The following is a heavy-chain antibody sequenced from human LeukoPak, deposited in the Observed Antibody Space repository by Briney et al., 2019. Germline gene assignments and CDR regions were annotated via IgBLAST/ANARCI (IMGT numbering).Heavy chain of an antibody. J-gene: IGHJ4*02. D-gene: IGHD1-20*01. CDR3: ARAGSITGTLYYFDY. Sequence: SQTLSLTCTVSGGSINSGGYYWSWIRQPPGKGLEWIGYIYHSGSTYYNPSLKSRVTISVDRSKNQFSLKLSSVTAADTAVYYCARAGSITGTLYYFDYWGQGTLVTVSS. V-gene: IGHV4-30-2*01. CDR2: IYHSGST. CDR1: GGSINSGGYY.